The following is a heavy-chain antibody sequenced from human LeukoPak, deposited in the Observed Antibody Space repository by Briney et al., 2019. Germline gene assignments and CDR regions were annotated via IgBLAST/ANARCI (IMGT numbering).Heavy chain of an antibody. Sequence: GGSLRLSCAASGFTFSSYGMHWVRQAPGKGLEWVAVISYDGSNKYYADSVKGRFTISRDNSKNTLYLQMNSLRAEDTAVYYCAKAGGIAVAGQLDYWGQGTLVTVSS. J-gene: IGHJ4*02. CDR1: GFTFSSYG. CDR2: ISYDGSNK. V-gene: IGHV3-30*18. D-gene: IGHD6-19*01. CDR3: AKAGGIAVAGQLDY.